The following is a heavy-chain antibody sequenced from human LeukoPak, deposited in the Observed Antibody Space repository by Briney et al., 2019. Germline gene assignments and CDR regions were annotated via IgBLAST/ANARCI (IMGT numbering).Heavy chain of an antibody. Sequence: PGESLRLSCAASGFTVRDNFMGWVRQAPGKGLEWVSGIYADGSTYYADSVKGRFTLSRYNFGNTVSIEMNSRRPEDTALYYCARESSVSGWFIFWGQGTLVTVSS. CDR3: ARESSVSGWFIF. CDR2: IYADGST. CDR1: GFTVRDNF. D-gene: IGHD6-19*01. V-gene: IGHV3-53*04. J-gene: IGHJ5*01.